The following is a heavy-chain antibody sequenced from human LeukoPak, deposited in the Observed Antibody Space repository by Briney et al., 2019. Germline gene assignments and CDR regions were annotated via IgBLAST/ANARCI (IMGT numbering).Heavy chain of an antibody. V-gene: IGHV3-23*01. Sequence: GGSLRLSCAASGFTFSSYAMSWVRQAPGHGLEWVSAISGSGGSTYYADSVKGRFTISRDNSKNTLYLQMNGLRAEDTDVYYCAKDYRAHYYGSGSYYANFDYWGQGTLVTVSS. CDR3: AKDYRAHYYGSGSYYANFDY. CDR1: GFTFSSYA. J-gene: IGHJ4*02. D-gene: IGHD3-10*01. CDR2: ISGSGGST.